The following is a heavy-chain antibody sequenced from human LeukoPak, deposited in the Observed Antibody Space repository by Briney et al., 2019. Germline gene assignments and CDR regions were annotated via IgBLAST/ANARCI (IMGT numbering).Heavy chain of an antibody. CDR2: ISRNSGGT. D-gene: IGHD3-16*02. CDR3: ARADLSPTYDYVWGSYRYGYFDY. CDR1: GYTFTGYY. Sequence: ASVKVSFKASGYTFTGYYMHWVRQAPGQGLEWMGWISRNSGGTNYAQKFQGRVTMTRDTSISTVYMELSRLRSDDTAVYYCARADLSPTYDYVWGSYRYGYFDYWGQGTLVTVSS. J-gene: IGHJ4*02. V-gene: IGHV1-2*02.